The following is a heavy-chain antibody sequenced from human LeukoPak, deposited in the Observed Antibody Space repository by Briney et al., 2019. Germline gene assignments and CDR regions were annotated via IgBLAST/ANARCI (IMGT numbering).Heavy chain of an antibody. CDR3: VRGTIAAAGIDY. CDR2: IKGDGSSI. J-gene: IGHJ4*02. CDR1: GFTFSSCS. Sequence: GGSLRLSCAASGFTFSSCSMHWVRQAPGKGLVWVSRIKGDGSSISYADSVKGRFTIFRDNAKNTLFLQMDSLRAEDTAVYYCVRGTIAAAGIDYWGQGTMVTVSS. D-gene: IGHD6-13*01. V-gene: IGHV3-74*01.